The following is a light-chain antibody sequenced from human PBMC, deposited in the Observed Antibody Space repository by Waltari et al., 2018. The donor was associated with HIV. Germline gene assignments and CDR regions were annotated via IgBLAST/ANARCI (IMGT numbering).Light chain of an antibody. CDR2: EVS. J-gene: IGLJ3*02. CDR3: SLYTSSSTWV. V-gene: IGLV2-18*01. Sequence: QSALTQPPSVSGSPGQSVTISCTGTSSDVGSYNRVSWYQQPPGTAPKRMIYEVSNRPSGVPGRFSGSKSGSTASLTISGLQAEDEADYDCSLYTSSSTWVFGGGTKLTVL. CDR1: SSDVGSYNR.